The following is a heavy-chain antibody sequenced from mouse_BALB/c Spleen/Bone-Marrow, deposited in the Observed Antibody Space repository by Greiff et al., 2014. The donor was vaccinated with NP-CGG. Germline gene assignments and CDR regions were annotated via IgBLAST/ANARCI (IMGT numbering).Heavy chain of an antibody. CDR2: IDPANGNT. CDR1: GFNIKDTY. Sequence: QQPSGAELVKPGASVKLSCTASGFNIKDTYMHWVKQRPEQGLEWIGRIDPANGNTKYDPKFQGKATITADTSSNTAYLQLSSLTSEDTAVYYCARWEYYAMDYWGQGTSVTVSS. J-gene: IGHJ4*01. V-gene: IGHV14-3*02. D-gene: IGHD4-1*01. CDR3: ARWEYYAMDY.